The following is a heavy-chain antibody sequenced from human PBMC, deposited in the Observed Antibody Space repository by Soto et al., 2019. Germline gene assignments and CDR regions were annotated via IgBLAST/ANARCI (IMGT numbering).Heavy chain of an antibody. V-gene: IGHV4-31*03. CDR1: GGPIASGGTY. D-gene: IGHD2-21*01. Sequence: QVQLQESGPGLVKPSQTRSRTCTVSGGPIASGGTYWRWIRQDTGKGLEWIGYIYYGGNSYYNPSLKSRMTLSVDTSKNQFSLRLSSVTVADTAVSFCARGGLYFGDADVAPDKWGQGTLVTVSP. J-gene: IGHJ4*02. CDR3: ARGGLYFGDADVAPDK. CDR2: IYYGGNS.